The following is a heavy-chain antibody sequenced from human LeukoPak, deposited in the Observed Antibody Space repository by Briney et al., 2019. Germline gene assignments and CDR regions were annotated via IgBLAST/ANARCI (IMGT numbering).Heavy chain of an antibody. CDR2: ITDNGGLT. D-gene: IGHD2-2*01. CDR3: AKYIVVGGRYGMDV. Sequence: GGSLRLSCAASGFTFSNNAMSWVRQAPGKGLEWVSSITDNGGLTYHADSVKGRFTISRDNSKNKLYLQMNSLRAEDTAIYYCAKYIVVGGRYGMDVWGQGTTVTVSS. J-gene: IGHJ6*02. V-gene: IGHV3-23*01. CDR1: GFTFSNNA.